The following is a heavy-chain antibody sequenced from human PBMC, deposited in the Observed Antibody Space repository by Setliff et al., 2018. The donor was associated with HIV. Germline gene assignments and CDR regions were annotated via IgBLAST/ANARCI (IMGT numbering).Heavy chain of an antibody. CDR1: GGSVGSGSYY. Sequence: LTCTVSGGSVGSGSYYWSWIRQSPGKGLEWIGEINHSGSTNYNPSLKSRVTISVDTSKNQFSLNLTSVTAADTAVYYCARDQKGYSYGYFDSWGQGTLVTVSS. CDR3: ARDQKGYSYGYFDS. V-gene: IGHV4-61*01. CDR2: INHSGST. D-gene: IGHD5-18*01. J-gene: IGHJ4*02.